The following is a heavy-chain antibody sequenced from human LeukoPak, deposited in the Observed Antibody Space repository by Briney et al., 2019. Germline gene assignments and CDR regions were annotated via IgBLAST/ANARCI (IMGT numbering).Heavy chain of an antibody. V-gene: IGHV4-59*01. Sequence: ASETLSLTCTVSGGSISSYYWSWIRQPPGKGLEWIGYIYYSGSTNYNPSLKSRVTISVDTSKNQFSLKLSSVTAADTAVYYCARSDSSGWSSDFDYWGQGTLVTVSS. CDR3: ARSDSSGWSSDFDY. CDR1: GGSISSYY. CDR2: IYYSGST. J-gene: IGHJ4*02. D-gene: IGHD6-19*01.